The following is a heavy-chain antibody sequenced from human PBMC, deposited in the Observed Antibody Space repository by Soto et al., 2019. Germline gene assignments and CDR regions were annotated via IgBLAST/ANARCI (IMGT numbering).Heavy chain of an antibody. CDR2: TYYSGST. CDR1: GGSISSSSYY. Sequence: SETLSLTCTVSGGSISSSSYYWGWIRQPPGKGLEWIGSTYYSGSTYYNPSLKSRVTISVDTSKNQFSLKLSSVTAADTAVYYCARHQKFTYYYDSSGYYFDYWGQGTLVTVSS. V-gene: IGHV4-39*01. J-gene: IGHJ4*02. D-gene: IGHD3-22*01. CDR3: ARHQKFTYYYDSSGYYFDY.